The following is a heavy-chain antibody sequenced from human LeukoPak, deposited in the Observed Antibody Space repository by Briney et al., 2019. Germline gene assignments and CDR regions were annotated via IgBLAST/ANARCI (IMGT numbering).Heavy chain of an antibody. D-gene: IGHD1-14*01. J-gene: IGHJ4*02. CDR1: GFTFSNYW. V-gene: IGHV3-74*01. Sequence: GGSLRLSCAASGFTFSNYWMHWVRQTPEKGLVWVSRINRDGSRPNYADSVKGRFTISRDNAKNTLYLQMDSLRADDTAVYYCARDQEAPGFYFDYWGQGNLVTVSS. CDR2: INRDGSRP. CDR3: ARDQEAPGFYFDY.